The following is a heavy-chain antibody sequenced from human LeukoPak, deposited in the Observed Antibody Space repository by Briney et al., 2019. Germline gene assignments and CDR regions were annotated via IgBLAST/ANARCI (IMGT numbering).Heavy chain of an antibody. CDR3: ARSGSYWGPFDY. CDR2: VSCDGDNE. J-gene: IGHJ4*02. D-gene: IGHD1-26*01. Sequence: GGSLRLSCAASGFSFSSFVMHWVRQAPGKGLEWVAFVSCDGDNEHYTDSVKGRFTISRDNSKNTLYLQVNSLRAEDTAVYYCARSGSYWGPFDYWGQGNLVTVSS. CDR1: GFSFSSFV. V-gene: IGHV3-30-3*01.